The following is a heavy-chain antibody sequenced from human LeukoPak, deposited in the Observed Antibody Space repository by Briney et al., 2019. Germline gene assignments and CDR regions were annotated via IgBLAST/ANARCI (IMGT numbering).Heavy chain of an antibody. CDR3: ARLPGYSSSWYWFDP. CDR2: INHSGST. Sequence: SETLSLTCAVYGGSFSGYYWSWIRQPPGKGLEWIGEINHSGSTSYNPSLKSRVTISVDTSKNQFSLKLSSVTAADTAVYYCARLPGYSSSWYWFDPWGQGTLVTVSS. CDR1: GGSFSGYY. J-gene: IGHJ5*02. D-gene: IGHD6-13*01. V-gene: IGHV4-34*01.